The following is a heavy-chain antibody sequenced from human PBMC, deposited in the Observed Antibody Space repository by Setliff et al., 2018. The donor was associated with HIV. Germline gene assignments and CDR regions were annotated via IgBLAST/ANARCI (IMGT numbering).Heavy chain of an antibody. CDR3: ARGRSYYDSSGYYYNWFDP. Sequence: PSETLSLTCTVSGGSISSHYWSWIRQPPGKGLEWIGYIYYSGSTNYNPSLKSRGTISVDTSKDQFSLKLSSVTAADTAVYYCARGRSYYDSSGYYYNWFDPWGQGTLVTVSS. J-gene: IGHJ5*02. D-gene: IGHD3-22*01. CDR2: IYYSGST. V-gene: IGHV4-59*11. CDR1: GGSISSHY.